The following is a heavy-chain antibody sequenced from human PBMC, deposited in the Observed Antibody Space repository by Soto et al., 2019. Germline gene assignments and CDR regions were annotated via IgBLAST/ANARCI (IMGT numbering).Heavy chain of an antibody. Sequence: SLRLSCAASGFTFSSYGMIWVRQAPGKGLEWVSAVGGGGGTTYYADSVKGRFTISRDNSKSTLYLQMNSLRAEDTAVYYCAKDRLAGTTPRKEFDPWGQGALVTVSS. J-gene: IGHJ5*02. CDR2: VGGGGGTT. D-gene: IGHD1-1*01. CDR3: AKDRLAGTTPRKEFDP. V-gene: IGHV3-23*01. CDR1: GFTFSSYG.